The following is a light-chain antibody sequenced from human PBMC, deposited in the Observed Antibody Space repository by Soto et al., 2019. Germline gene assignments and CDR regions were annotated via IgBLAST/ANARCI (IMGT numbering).Light chain of an antibody. CDR3: QQYGSSPPWT. CDR1: QSVSSSY. CDR2: GAS. Sequence: IVLTKSPATLSLSPWERATLSCRASQSVSSSYLGWYHQKPGQAPRLLIYGASSRAAGIPDRFSGGGSGTDFSLTISRLVPDDFSVYYCQQYGSSPPWTFGQGTKVEIK. J-gene: IGKJ1*01. V-gene: IGKV3-20*01.